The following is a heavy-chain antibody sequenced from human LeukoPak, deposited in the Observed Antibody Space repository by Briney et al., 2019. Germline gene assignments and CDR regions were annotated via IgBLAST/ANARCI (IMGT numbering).Heavy chain of an antibody. D-gene: IGHD2-21*02. CDR3: TSWGDTTAEYFQR. J-gene: IGHJ1*01. CDR2: INPDGRDT. Sequence: SWVRQAPGKGLEWVAHINPDGRDTYYVDSVKGRFTISRDNAQNSMYLQMNSLRVEDTAVYYCTSWGDTTAEYFQRWGQGTLVTVSS. V-gene: IGHV3-7*01.